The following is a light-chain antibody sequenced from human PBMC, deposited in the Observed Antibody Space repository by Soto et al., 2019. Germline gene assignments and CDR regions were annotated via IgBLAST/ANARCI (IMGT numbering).Light chain of an antibody. CDR1: QSVSSR. Sequence: EIVMTQSPATLSVSPGERVTLSCRASQSVSSRLAWYQQKPGQAPRLLIYGASTRATGIPARFSGSGSGTEFTLTISSVQSEDFAVYYCQQYHNRWTFGQGTKVEIK. CDR2: GAS. J-gene: IGKJ1*01. CDR3: QQYHNRWT. V-gene: IGKV3-15*01.